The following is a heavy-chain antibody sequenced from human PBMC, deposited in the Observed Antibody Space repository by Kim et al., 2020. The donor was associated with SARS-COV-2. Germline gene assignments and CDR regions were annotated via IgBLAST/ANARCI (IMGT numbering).Heavy chain of an antibody. CDR2: ITRTGGTT. Sequence: GGSLRLSCAASGFTFSGFAMTWVRQAPGKGLEWVSSITRTGGTTFYADSVKGRFTISRDNSKNTLYLQMNTLRAEDTAIYYCARDRDAVVLLPTVLLDWGQGTLVAVSS. CDR3: ARDRDAVVLLPTVLLD. V-gene: IGHV3-23*01. J-gene: IGHJ4*02. D-gene: IGHD2-2*01. CDR1: GFTFSGFA.